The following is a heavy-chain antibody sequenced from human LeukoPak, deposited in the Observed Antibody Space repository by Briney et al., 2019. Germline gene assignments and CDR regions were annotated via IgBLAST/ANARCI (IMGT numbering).Heavy chain of an antibody. D-gene: IGHD2-2*03. V-gene: IGHV3-48*03. CDR1: GFTFSSYE. J-gene: IGHJ5*02. CDR2: ISSSGSTI. Sequence: PGGSLRLSRAASGFTFSSYEMNWVRQAPGKGLEWVSYISSSGSTIYYADSVKGRFTISRDNAKNSLYLQMNSLRAEDTAVYYCAGLDIVVVPAAIGRPAPQREQNWFDPWGQGTLVTVSS. CDR3: AGLDIVVVPAAIGRPAPQREQNWFDP.